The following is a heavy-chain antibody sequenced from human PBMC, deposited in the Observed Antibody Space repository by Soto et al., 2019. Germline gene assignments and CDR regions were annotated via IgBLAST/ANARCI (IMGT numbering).Heavy chain of an antibody. D-gene: IGHD6-13*01. Sequence: GASVKVSCKSSGYTFTSYGISWVRQAPGQGLEWMGWISAYNGNTNYAQKLQGRVTMTTDTSTSTAYMEVRSLRSDDTAVYYCARVGVAAAGTGSWCHPSGQGTLVTVSS. V-gene: IGHV1-18*01. CDR3: ARVGVAAAGTGSWCHP. J-gene: IGHJ5*02. CDR1: GYTFTSYG. CDR2: ISAYNGNT.